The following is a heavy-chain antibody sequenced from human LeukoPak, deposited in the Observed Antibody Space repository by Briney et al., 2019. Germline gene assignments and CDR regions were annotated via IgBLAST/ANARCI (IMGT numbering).Heavy chain of an antibody. CDR3: ARGYGADV. CDR1: GFNFRTYW. CDR2: INSDGSNT. Sequence: QPGGSLRLSCAASGFNFRTYWMHWVRQAPGKGLVWVSRINSDGSNTTYADSVKGRFTVSRDNAMNTLYLQMHSLRAEDTALYFCARGYGADVWGKGTMVTVFS. J-gene: IGHJ6*04. V-gene: IGHV3-74*01.